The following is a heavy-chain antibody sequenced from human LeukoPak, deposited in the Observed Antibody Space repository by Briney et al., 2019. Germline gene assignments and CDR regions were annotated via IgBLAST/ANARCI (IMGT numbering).Heavy chain of an antibody. J-gene: IGHJ6*03. Sequence: SETLSLTCTVSGDSISTNYWSWIRQPPGKGLECIGYMHISESTNYNPSLTSRVTVSVDTSKNQFSLKMSSVTAADTAVYYCARHSAYGSGTLRYFYNHMDVWSKGTTVTVSS. CDR3: ARHSAYGSGTLRYFYNHMDV. V-gene: IGHV4-4*09. CDR2: MHISEST. CDR1: GDSISTNY. D-gene: IGHD3-10*01.